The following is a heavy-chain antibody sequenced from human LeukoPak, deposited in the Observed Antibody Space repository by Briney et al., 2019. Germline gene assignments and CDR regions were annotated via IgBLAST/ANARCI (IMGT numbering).Heavy chain of an antibody. V-gene: IGHV3-30-3*01. Sequence: GGSLRLSCAASGFTFSHYAMHWVRQAPGKGLEWVAVISYHGIDKYYADSVKGRFTISRDNSKNALYLQMNSLRPEDTAVCYCARAGEDVVLGPAPVGGSPYNWFDPWGQGTLVTVSS. CDR3: ARAGEDVVLGPAPVGGSPYNWFDP. CDR1: GFTFSHYA. D-gene: IGHD2-2*01. J-gene: IGHJ5*02. CDR2: ISYHGIDK.